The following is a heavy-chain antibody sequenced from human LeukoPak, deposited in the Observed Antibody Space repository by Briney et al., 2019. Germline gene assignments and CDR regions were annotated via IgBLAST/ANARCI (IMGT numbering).Heavy chain of an antibody. CDR1: GFTFDDYA. CDR2: ISWNSGDI. CDR3: ARLAYGDSLNY. D-gene: IGHD4-17*01. V-gene: IGHV3-9*01. Sequence: GGSLRLSCVTSGFTFDDYAMHWVRQAPGKGLEWVSGISWNSGDIGYAGSVKGRFTISRDNAKNSLYLQMNSLRAEDTAVYYCARLAYGDSLNYWGQGTLVTVSS. J-gene: IGHJ4*02.